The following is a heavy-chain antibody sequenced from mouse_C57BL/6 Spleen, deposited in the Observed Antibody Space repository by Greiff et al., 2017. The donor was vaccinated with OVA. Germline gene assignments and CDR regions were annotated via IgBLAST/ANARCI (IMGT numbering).Heavy chain of an antibody. D-gene: IGHD1-1*01. CDR3: ARSPFTTVVATYFDY. CDR1: GFTFTDYY. Sequence: EVQRVESGGGLVQPGGSLSLSCAASGFTFTDYYMSWVRQPPGKALEWLGFIRNKANGYTTEYSASVKGRFTISRDNSQSILYLQMNALRAEDSATYYCARSPFTTVVATYFDYWGQGTTLTVSS. V-gene: IGHV7-3*01. CDR2: IRNKANGYTT. J-gene: IGHJ2*01.